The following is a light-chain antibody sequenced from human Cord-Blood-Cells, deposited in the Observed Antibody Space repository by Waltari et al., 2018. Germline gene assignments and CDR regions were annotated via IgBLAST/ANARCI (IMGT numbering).Light chain of an antibody. CDR2: DVS. J-gene: IGLJ2*01. CDR3: SSYTSSPV. V-gene: IGLV2-14*01. Sequence: QSALTQPASVSGSPGQSLTISCTGTSSDVGGYNYVSWYQQHPGKAPKLMIYDVSKRPSGVSNRFSGSKSGNTASLTISGLQAEDEADYYCSSYTSSPVFGGGTKLTVL. CDR1: SSDVGGYNY.